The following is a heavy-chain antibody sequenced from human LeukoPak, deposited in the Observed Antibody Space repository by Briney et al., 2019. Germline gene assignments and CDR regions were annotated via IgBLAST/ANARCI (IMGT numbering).Heavy chain of an antibody. CDR2: FDPEDDET. J-gene: IGHJ4*02. V-gene: IGHV1-24*01. Sequence: ASVKVSCKVSGYALTELSMHWVRQAPGKGLEWMGGFDPEDDETIYAQKFQGRVTMTEDTSTDTAYMELSSLRSEDTAVYYCARASTGRHYGSGSYLGYWGQGTLVTVSS. CDR1: GYALTELS. CDR3: ARASTGRHYGSGSYLGY. D-gene: IGHD3-10*01.